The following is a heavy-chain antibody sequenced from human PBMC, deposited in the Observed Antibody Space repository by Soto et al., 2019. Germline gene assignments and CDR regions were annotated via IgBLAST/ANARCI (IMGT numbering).Heavy chain of an antibody. CDR1: GGSISSYY. CDR3: ARAGPLLGSYFEGYYYGMDV. Sequence: SETLSLTCTVSGGSISSYYWSWIRQPPGKGLEWIGYIYYSGSTNYNPSLKSRVTISVDTSKNQFSLKLSSVTAADTAVYYCARAGPLLGSYFEGYYYGMDVWGQGTTVTVSS. J-gene: IGHJ6*02. V-gene: IGHV4-59*01. D-gene: IGHD3-10*01. CDR2: IYYSGST.